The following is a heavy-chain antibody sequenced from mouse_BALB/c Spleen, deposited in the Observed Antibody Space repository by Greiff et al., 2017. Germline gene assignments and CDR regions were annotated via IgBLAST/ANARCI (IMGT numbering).Heavy chain of an antibody. CDR1: GFTFSSYD. CDR3: ARDYYGSSLAY. Sequence: EVKLVESGAGLVKPGGSVKFSCAASGFTFSSYDMSWVRQSPEKRLEWVAEISTGGSYTYYAATVTGRFTITRDNATNTLYLEMSSLRSEDTAMYYCARDYYGSSLAYWGQGTPLTVSA. J-gene: IGHJ2*01. CDR2: ISTGGSYT. D-gene: IGHD1-1*01. V-gene: IGHV5-9-4*01.